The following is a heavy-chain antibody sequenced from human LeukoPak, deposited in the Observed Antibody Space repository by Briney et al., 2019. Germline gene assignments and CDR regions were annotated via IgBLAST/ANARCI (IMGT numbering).Heavy chain of an antibody. D-gene: IGHD1-1*01. CDR1: GGSISSGDYY. CDR2: IYYSGST. J-gene: IGHJ6*02. V-gene: IGHV4-30-4*01. CDR3: ARVQVDYYGMDV. Sequence: SETLSLTCTVSGGSISSGDYYWSWIRQPPGKGLEWIGYIYYSGSTYYNPSLKSRVTISVDTSQNQFSLKLSSVTAADTAVYYCARVQVDYYGMDVWGQGTTVTVSS.